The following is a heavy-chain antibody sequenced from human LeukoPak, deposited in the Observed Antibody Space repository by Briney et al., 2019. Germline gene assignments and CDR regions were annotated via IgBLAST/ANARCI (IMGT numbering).Heavy chain of an antibody. Sequence: GGSLRLSCAASGFTFSSYAMSWVRQAPGKGLEWVSAISGSSGSTYYADSVKGRFTISRDNSKNTLYLQMNSLRAEDTAVYYCAKYPPDDYYGSGSYIYFDYWGQGTLVTVSS. CDR2: ISGSSGST. V-gene: IGHV3-23*01. CDR3: AKYPPDDYYGSGSYIYFDY. J-gene: IGHJ4*02. D-gene: IGHD3-10*01. CDR1: GFTFSSYA.